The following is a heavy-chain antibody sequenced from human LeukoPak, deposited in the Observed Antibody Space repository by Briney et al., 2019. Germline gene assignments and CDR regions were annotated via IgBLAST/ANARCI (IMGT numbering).Heavy chain of an antibody. D-gene: IGHD1-26*01. V-gene: IGHV4-39*01. CDR3: ARFLVGENYFDY. Sequence: SETLSLTCTVSGGSISSSSYYWGWIRQPPGKGLEWIGSIYYSGSTYYNPSLKSRVTISVDTSKNQFSLKLSSVTAADTAVYYCARFLVGENYFDYWGQGTLVTVSS. CDR2: IYYSGST. CDR1: GGSISSSSYY. J-gene: IGHJ4*02.